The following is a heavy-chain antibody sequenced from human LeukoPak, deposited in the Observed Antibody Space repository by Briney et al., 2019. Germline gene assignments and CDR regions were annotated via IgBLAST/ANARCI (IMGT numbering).Heavy chain of an antibody. Sequence: SETLSLTCTVSGGSISSYYWSWIRQPAGKGLEWIGRIYISGSTNYNPSLKSRVTMSVDTSKNQFSLKLSSVTAADTAVYYCARTKKVGYGDYENYFDYWGQGTLVTVSS. CDR2: IYISGST. V-gene: IGHV4-4*07. CDR1: GGSISSYY. CDR3: ARTKKVGYGDYENYFDY. D-gene: IGHD4-17*01. J-gene: IGHJ4*02.